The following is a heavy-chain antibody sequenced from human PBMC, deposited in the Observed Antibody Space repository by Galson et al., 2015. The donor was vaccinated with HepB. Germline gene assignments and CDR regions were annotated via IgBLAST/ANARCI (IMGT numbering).Heavy chain of an antibody. D-gene: IGHD6-13*01. CDR1: GYTFTGYY. V-gene: IGHV1-2*02. Sequence: SVKVSCKASGYTFTGYYMHWVRQAPGQGLEWMGWINPNSGGTNYAQKFQGRVTMTRDTSISTAYMKLSRLRSDDTAVYYCARDGGRIAAARGIGYWGQGTLVTVSS. CDR2: INPNSGGT. CDR3: ARDGGRIAAARGIGY. J-gene: IGHJ4*02.